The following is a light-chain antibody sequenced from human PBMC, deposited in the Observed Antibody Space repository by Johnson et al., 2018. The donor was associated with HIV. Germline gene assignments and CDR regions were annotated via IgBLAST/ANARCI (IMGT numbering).Light chain of an antibody. CDR1: SSNIGNNY. Sequence: QSILTQPPSVSAAPGQNVTISCSGSSSNIGNNYVSWYQQVPGTAPKLLIFDNNKRPSGIPDRFSGSKSGTSATLGITGLQTGDEADYYCGAWHSSLSGGLYLFGTGTKVTVL. J-gene: IGLJ1*01. CDR3: GAWHSSLSGGLYL. V-gene: IGLV1-51*01. CDR2: DNN.